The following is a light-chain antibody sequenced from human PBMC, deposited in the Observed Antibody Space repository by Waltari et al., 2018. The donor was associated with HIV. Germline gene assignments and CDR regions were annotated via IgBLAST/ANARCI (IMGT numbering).Light chain of an antibody. CDR1: SSNIGNHS. Sequence: QSVLTQPTSVSAAPGQSVTISCFGGSSNIGNHSVSWYQQLPGKPPKLLIYDNNKRPSGIPDRFSASKSGTSATLGITGVQTADEADYYCGTWDNTLIAFWMFGGGTKLTVL. J-gene: IGLJ3*02. CDR2: DNN. V-gene: IGLV1-51*01. CDR3: GTWDNTLIAFWM.